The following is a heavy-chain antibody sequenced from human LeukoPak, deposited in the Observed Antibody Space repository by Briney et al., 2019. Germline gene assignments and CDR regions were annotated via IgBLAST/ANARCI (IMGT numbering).Heavy chain of an antibody. J-gene: IGHJ4*02. Sequence: GGSLRLSCAASGFTFSSYGMHWVRQAPGKGLEWVAVISYDGSNKYYADSVKGRFTISRDNSKNTLYLQMNSLRAEDTAVYYCAKDLLAVAGTRSTDYWGRGTLVTGSS. D-gene: IGHD6-19*01. CDR3: AKDLLAVAGTRSTDY. CDR2: ISYDGSNK. CDR1: GFTFSSYG. V-gene: IGHV3-30*18.